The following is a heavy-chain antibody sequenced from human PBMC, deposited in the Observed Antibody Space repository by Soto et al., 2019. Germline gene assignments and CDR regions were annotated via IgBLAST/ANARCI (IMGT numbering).Heavy chain of an antibody. CDR1: GYTFTSYG. D-gene: IGHD3-3*01. CDR3: ARDPDFWGGNLDQ. CDR2: INAYNGKT. J-gene: IGHJ4*02. V-gene: IGHV1-18*01. Sequence: GASVKVSCKGSGYTFTSYGIHWVRQAPGQGLEWMGWINAYNGKTSYAQKVKGRVSMTKDSSTNTAYMELRSLRSDDTAIYYCARDPDFWGGNLDQWGRGTLVTVSS.